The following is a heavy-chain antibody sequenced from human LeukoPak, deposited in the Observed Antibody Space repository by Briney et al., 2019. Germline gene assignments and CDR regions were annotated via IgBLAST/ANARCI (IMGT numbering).Heavy chain of an antibody. J-gene: IGHJ6*03. Sequence: SETLSLTCAVSGGSFSGYYWNWIRQSPGKGLEWIGEINHSGSTNFNPPLKSRVSISVDTSKNQFSLKLSSVTAAGTGVYYCSRPGGVASRSGFYRGYYYMDVWGKGTTVIVSS. CDR2: INHSGST. CDR3: SRPGGVASRSGFYRGYYYMDV. D-gene: IGHD3-3*01. V-gene: IGHV4-34*01. CDR1: GGSFSGYY.